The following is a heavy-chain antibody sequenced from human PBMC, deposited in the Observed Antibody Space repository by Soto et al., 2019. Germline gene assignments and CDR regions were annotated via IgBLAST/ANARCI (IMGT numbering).Heavy chain of an antibody. Sequence: SSETLSLTCTVSGGSISSYYWSWIRQPPGKGLEWIGYIYYSGSTNYNPSLKSRVTISVDTSKNQFSLKLSSVTAADTAVYYCARNRRLAPVDYFDYWGQGTLVTVSS. D-gene: IGHD3-16*02. CDR1: GGSISSYY. J-gene: IGHJ4*02. CDR3: ARNRRLAPVDYFDY. V-gene: IGHV4-59*01. CDR2: IYYSGST.